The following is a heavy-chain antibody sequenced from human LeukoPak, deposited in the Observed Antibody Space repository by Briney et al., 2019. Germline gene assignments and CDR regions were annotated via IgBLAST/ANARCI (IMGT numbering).Heavy chain of an antibody. J-gene: IGHJ4*02. CDR3: GRSAGFVHFDH. V-gene: IGHV4-39*07. CDR1: GNSISSSSYY. CDR2: INYYGKT. Sequence: SETLSLTCTVSGNSISSSSYYWVWIRQPPGKGLEWIGSINYYGKTYYNPSVKSRVTISVDTSKNQFSLMVRSVTAADTAVYYCGRSAGFVHFDHWGQGTLVTVSS. D-gene: IGHD3-16*01.